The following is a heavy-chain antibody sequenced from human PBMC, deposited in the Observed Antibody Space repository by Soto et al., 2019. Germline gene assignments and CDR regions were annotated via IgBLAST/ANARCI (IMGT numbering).Heavy chain of an antibody. CDR3: AKSSSWAHYYHMDV. CDR1: GFTFSDYA. V-gene: IGHV3-23*01. Sequence: PGGSLRLSCVASGFTFSDYAMTWVRQAPGKGLDWVSAISSGGGSTYYADSVKDRFTISRDNSKNSLYLQMNSLRVEDTAIYYCAKSSSWAHYYHMDVWGKGTTVTVS. CDR2: ISSGGGST. D-gene: IGHD2-2*01. J-gene: IGHJ6*03.